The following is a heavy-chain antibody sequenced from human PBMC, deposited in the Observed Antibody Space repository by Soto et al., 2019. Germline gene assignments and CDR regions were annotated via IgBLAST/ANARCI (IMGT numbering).Heavy chain of an antibody. D-gene: IGHD4-17*01. CDR2: MNPNSGNT. CDR1: GYTFTSYD. Sequence: QVQLVQSGAEVKKPGASVKVSCKASGYTFTSYDINWVRQATGQGLEWMGWMNPNSGNTGYAQKFQGRVTMTRNTSISTDYMELSSRRSEDPAVYDCTRTLYGDTVDYWGQATLVTVSS. CDR3: TRTLYGDTVDY. J-gene: IGHJ4*02. V-gene: IGHV1-8*01.